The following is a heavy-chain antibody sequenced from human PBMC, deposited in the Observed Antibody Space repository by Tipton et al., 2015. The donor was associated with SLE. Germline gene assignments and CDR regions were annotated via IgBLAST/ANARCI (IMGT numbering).Heavy chain of an antibody. CDR3: VGGGENDY. CDR1: GFSFSDYT. J-gene: IGHJ4*02. Sequence: SLRLSCEASGFSFSDYTMNWVRLSPGKGLEWVSSISSRSKSIYYADSVKGRFSISRDNAKKSVYLQMNGLRNEDTAVYYCVGGGENDYWGQGTLV. D-gene: IGHD3-16*01. V-gene: IGHV3-21*01. CDR2: ISSRSKSI.